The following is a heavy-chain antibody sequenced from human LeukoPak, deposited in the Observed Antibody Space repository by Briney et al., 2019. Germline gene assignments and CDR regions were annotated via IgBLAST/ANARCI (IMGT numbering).Heavy chain of an antibody. Sequence: GESLKIPCKGSGYRCLDYWIAWVRQMPGKGLEGMGIIYSGGSDTRYSLSFQGQVTISADNTNSIDYLQWRHLKASDTDMKYCARLGYSENYFGGAFDIWGQGTMVTVSS. D-gene: IGHD1-26*01. CDR1: GYRCLDYW. J-gene: IGHJ3*02. CDR2: IYSGGSDT. V-gene: IGHV5-51*01. CDR3: ARLGYSENYFGGAFDI.